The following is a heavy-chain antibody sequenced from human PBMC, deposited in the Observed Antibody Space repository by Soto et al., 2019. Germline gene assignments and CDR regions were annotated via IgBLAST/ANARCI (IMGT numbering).Heavy chain of an antibody. CDR2: INHSGST. V-gene: IGHV4-59*12. CDR3: ARDKITGLFDY. CDR1: GASIRSYY. Sequence: SETLSLTCTVSGASIRSYYWSWIRQPPGKGLEWIGYINHSGSTNYNPSLKSRVTISVDTSKNQFSLKLTSVTAADTAEYYCARDKITGLFDYWGQGTLVTVSS. D-gene: IGHD2-8*02. J-gene: IGHJ4*02.